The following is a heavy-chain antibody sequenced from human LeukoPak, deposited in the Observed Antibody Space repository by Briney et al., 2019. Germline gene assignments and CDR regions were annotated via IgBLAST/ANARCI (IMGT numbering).Heavy chain of an antibody. J-gene: IGHJ4*02. CDR2: IKQDGSEK. Sequence: GGSLRLSCAASGFTFSSYWMSWVRQAPGKGLEWVANIKQDGSEKYYVDSVKGRFTISRDNAKNSLYLQMNSLRAEDTAVYYCARDRIEDYYDSSDADYWGQGTLVTVSS. CDR1: GFTFSSYW. D-gene: IGHD3-22*01. CDR3: ARDRIEDYYDSSDADY. V-gene: IGHV3-7*01.